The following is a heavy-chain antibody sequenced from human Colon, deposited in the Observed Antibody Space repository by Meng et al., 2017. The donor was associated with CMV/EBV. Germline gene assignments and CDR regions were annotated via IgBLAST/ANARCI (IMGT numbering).Heavy chain of an antibody. Sequence: ASVKVSCKASGYTFTGYYMHWVRQAPGQGLEWMGWINPNSGGTNYAQKFQGRVTMTRDTSISTAYMELSRLRSDDTAVYYCAREYCSSTSCHFYSDYWGQGTLVTVSS. CDR3: AREYCSSTSCHFYSDY. CDR1: GYTFTGYY. CDR2: INPNSGGT. V-gene: IGHV1-2*02. J-gene: IGHJ4*02. D-gene: IGHD2-2*01.